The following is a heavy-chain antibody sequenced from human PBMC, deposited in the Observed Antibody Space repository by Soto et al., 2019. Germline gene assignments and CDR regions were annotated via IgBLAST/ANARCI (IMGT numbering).Heavy chain of an antibody. V-gene: IGHV2-5*01. J-gene: IGHJ3*01. Sequence: QGTLKESGPTLVKPTQTLSLTCSFSGFSLSTSGVGVGWIRQPPGKALEWLAHIYWSGDEHYRPSLKSRLSITKDTSETQVVLARTNMDPVDTARYYCARGLAALPVYAFAFWGQGTMVRVSS. CDR3: ARGLAALPVYAFAF. CDR1: GFSLSTSGVG. D-gene: IGHD6-6*01. CDR2: IYWSGDE.